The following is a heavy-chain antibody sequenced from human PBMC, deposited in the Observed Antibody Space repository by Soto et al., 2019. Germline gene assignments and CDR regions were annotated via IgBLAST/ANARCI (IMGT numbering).Heavy chain of an antibody. CDR2: RNSDGSST. J-gene: IGHJ4*02. CDR3: ARVGCSGGSCIDY. D-gene: IGHD2-15*01. Sequence: EVQLVESGGGLVQPGGSLRLSCAVSGFTLSSNWMHWVRQVPGKGLVWVSRRNSDGSSTSYADSVKGRFTISRDNAKNTLYLQMNSLRADDTGLYYCARVGCSGGSCIDYWGQGTLVTVTS. V-gene: IGHV3-74*01. CDR1: GFTLSSNW.